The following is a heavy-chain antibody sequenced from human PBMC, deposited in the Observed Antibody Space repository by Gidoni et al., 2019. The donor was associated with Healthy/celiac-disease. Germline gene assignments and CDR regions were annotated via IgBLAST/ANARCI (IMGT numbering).Heavy chain of an antibody. D-gene: IGHD3-22*01. Sequence: QVQLGQSGAEGKKPGASVKGSCTAFGYTFTSYYMHWVRQAPGQGLEWMGRSHPSGGSTSSAQKFQGRVTMTRDTSTSTVYMELGSLSSEDTAVYYCAGGGYYYDSSGYYYWGQGTLVTVSS. V-gene: IGHV1-46*01. CDR2: SHPSGGST. J-gene: IGHJ4*02. CDR3: AGGGYYYDSSGYYY. CDR1: GYTFTSYY.